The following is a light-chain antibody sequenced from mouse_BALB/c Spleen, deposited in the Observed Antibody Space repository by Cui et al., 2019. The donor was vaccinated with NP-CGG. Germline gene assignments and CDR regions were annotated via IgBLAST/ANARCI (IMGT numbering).Light chain of an antibody. CDR2: GTN. V-gene: IGLV1*01. CDR3: ALWYSNHWV. J-gene: IGLJ1*01. CDR1: TGAVTTSNY. Sequence: QALFTPASPLTSPPGLTVPLPSPSSTGAVTTSNYANWVQEKPDHLFTGLIGGTNNRAPGVPARFSGSLIGDKAALTMTGAQTEDEEIYFCALWYSNHWVFGGGTKLTVL.